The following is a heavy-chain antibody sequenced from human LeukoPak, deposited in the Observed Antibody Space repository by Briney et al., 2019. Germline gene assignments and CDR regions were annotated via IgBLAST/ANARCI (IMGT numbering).Heavy chain of an antibody. V-gene: IGHV4-39*01. Sequence: PSETLSLTCTVSGGSLTSTSSFWGWIRQSPGKGLEWIGSISYPARTYYNPSLKTRITMSLDASKNQFSLRLDSVTAADTALYFCASPGSGYYYAADWGPGTLVTVSS. CDR2: ISYPART. J-gene: IGHJ4*02. CDR3: ASPGSGYYYAAD. CDR1: GGSLTSTSSF. D-gene: IGHD3-22*01.